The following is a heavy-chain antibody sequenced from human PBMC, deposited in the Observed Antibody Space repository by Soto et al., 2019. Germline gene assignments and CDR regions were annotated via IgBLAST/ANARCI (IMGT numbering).Heavy chain of an antibody. CDR2: ISSFGSYI. J-gene: IGHJ5*02. CDR3: VRQAVTNEGWFDP. D-gene: IGHD4-17*01. Sequence: EVQLVESGGGLVKPGGSLRLSCAASGFTFSTYNMNWVRQAPGMGLEWVSFISSFGSYIYYADSVKGRFTISRDNAENSLYLQMNCLRAEDTAVYYCVRQAVTNEGWFDPWGQGTLVTVSS. V-gene: IGHV3-21*01. CDR1: GFTFSTYN.